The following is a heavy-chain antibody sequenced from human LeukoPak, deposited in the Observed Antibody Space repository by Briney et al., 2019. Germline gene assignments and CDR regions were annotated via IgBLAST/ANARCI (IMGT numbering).Heavy chain of an antibody. CDR1: GYTFTSYA. V-gene: IGHV1-3*01. CDR3: ARTDSEVAFDI. D-gene: IGHD2-15*01. CDR2: INAGNGNT. Sequence: ASVKASCKASGYTFTSYAMHWVRQAPGQRLEWMGWINAGNGNTKYSQKFQGRVTITRDTSASTAYMELSSLRSEDTAVYYRARTDSEVAFDIWGQGTMVTVSS. J-gene: IGHJ3*02.